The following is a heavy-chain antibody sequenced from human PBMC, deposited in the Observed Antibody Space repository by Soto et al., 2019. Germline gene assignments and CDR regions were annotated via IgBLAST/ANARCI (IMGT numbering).Heavy chain of an antibody. V-gene: IGHV3-72*01. J-gene: IGHJ3*02. D-gene: IGHD2-21*02. CDR3: ARLLAYCGGDCFSFAFDI. CDR2: VRDKANSYTT. Sequence: GGSLRLSCAASGFTFSDHYMEWVRQAPGKRLEWVGRVRDKANSYTTDYAASVRGRFTISRDDSKNSLYLQMNSLKTEDTAVYYCARLLAYCGGDCFSFAFDIWGQGTMVTVSS. CDR1: GFTFSDHY.